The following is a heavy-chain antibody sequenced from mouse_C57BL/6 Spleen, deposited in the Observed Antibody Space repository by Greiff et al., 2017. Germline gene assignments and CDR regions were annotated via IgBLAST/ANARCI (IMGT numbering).Heavy chain of an antibody. V-gene: IGHV1-55*01. J-gene: IGHJ2*01. CDR1: GYTFTSYW. D-gene: IGHD6-1*01. CDR3: ARSGGDSRRYYFDY. CDR2: IYPGSGST. Sequence: VQLQQPGAELVKPGASVKMSCKASGYTFTSYWITWVKQRPGQGLEWIGDIYPGSGSTNYNEKFKSKATLTVDTSSSTAYMQLSSLTSEDSAVYYCARSGGDSRRYYFDYWGQGTTLTVSS.